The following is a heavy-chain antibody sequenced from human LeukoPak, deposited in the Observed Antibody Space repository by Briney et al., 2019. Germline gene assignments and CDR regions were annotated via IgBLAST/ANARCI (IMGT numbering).Heavy chain of an antibody. CDR1: GGSISSYY. V-gene: IGHV4-59*08. CDR3: ARGGHYDLLTGYCTPFDS. J-gene: IGHJ4*02. D-gene: IGHD3-9*01. Sequence: SETPSLTCTVSGGSISSYYWSWIRQPPGKGLEWIGYIHYSGSTNYNPSLKSRVTISVDTSKNQLSLKLSSVTAADTAVYYCARGGHYDLLTGYCTPFDSWGQGTLVSVSS. CDR2: IHYSGST.